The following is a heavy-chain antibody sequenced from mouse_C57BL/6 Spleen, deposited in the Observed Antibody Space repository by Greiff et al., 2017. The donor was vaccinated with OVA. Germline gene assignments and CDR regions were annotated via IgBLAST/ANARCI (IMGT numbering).Heavy chain of an antibody. CDR1: GYSFTGYY. D-gene: IGHD4-1*01. Sequence: EVQLQESGPELVKPGASVKISCKASGYSFTGYYMNWVKQSPEKSLEWIGEINPSTGGTTYNQKFKAKATLTVDKSSSTAYMQLKSLTSEDSAVYYCAWDYFDYWGQGTTLTVSS. J-gene: IGHJ2*01. CDR3: AWDYFDY. CDR2: INPSTGGT. V-gene: IGHV1-42*01.